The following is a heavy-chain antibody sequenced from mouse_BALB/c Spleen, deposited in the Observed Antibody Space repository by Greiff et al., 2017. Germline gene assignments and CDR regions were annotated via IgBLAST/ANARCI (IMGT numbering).Heavy chain of an antibody. Sequence: EVMLVESGGGLVKPGGSLKLSCAASGFTFSDYYMYWVRQTPEKRLEWVATISDGGSYTYYPDSVKGRFTISRDNAKNNLYLQMSSLKSEDTAMYYCARSDWSWFAYWGQGTLVTVSA. V-gene: IGHV5-4*02. CDR2: ISDGGSYT. CDR1: GFTFSDYY. D-gene: IGHD4-1*01. CDR3: ARSDWSWFAY. J-gene: IGHJ3*01.